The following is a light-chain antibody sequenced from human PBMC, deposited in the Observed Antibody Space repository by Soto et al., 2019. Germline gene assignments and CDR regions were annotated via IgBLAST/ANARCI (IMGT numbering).Light chain of an antibody. J-gene: IGLJ3*02. CDR2: GNS. CDR1: SSNIGAGYD. CDR3: QSYDSSMSGWV. Sequence: QSVLTQPPSVSGAPGQRVTISCTESSSNIGAGYDVRWYQQLPGTAPKLPIYGNSNRPSGVPDRFSGSKSGTSASLAITGLQAEDEADYYCQSYDSSMSGWVFGGGTKLTVL. V-gene: IGLV1-40*01.